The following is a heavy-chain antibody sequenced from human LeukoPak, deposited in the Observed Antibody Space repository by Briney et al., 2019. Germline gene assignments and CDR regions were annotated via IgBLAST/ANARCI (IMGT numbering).Heavy chain of an antibody. V-gene: IGHV4-39*01. CDR2: ISNRGRT. D-gene: IGHD5-24*01. J-gene: IGHJ5*02. Sequence: SETLSLTCAVSDDSMRSDSYYWGWTRQSPGKALEWIGSISNRGRTLYSPSLKSRVTISIDTSKNQFSLKLTSVTAADTAVYYCARHPSGRMWLQQGGWFDPWGQGTLVTVSS. CDR1: DDSMRSDSYY. CDR3: ARHPSGRMWLQQGGWFDP.